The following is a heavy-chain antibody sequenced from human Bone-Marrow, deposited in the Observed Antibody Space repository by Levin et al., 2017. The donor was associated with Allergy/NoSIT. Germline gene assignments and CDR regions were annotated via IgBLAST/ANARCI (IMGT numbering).Heavy chain of an antibody. D-gene: IGHD3-9*01. Sequence: PGGSLRLSCAASGFTFSSYSMNWVRQAPGKGLDWVSYISSSSNTIFYADSVKGRFTISRDNAKNSLYLQMNSLRAEDTAVYYCARDGIVTGPYYFDYWGQGTLVTVSS. CDR2: ISSSSNTI. J-gene: IGHJ4*02. V-gene: IGHV3-48*01. CDR1: GFTFSSYS. CDR3: ARDGIVTGPYYFDY.